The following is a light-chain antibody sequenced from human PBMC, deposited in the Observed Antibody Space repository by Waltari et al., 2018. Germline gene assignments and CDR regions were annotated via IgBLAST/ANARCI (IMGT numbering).Light chain of an antibody. CDR1: QAISRY. Sequence: DIQLTQSPSFLSASVGQRITITCRASQAISRYLAWYQQKPGRAPKVLISGASSLQSGVTSRFSGSGSGTEFNLTISSLQPEDSATYYCQQVKSYPLTFGGGTKVEIK. V-gene: IGKV1-9*01. CDR2: GAS. J-gene: IGKJ4*01. CDR3: QQVKSYPLT.